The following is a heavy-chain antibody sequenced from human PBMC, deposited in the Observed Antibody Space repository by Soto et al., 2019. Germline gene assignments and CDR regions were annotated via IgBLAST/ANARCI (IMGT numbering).Heavy chain of an antibody. V-gene: IGHV1-8*01. CDR3: AREATRVAYYDFWSGYPKGWFDP. J-gene: IGHJ5*02. D-gene: IGHD3-3*01. CDR1: GYTFTSYD. CDR2: MNPNSGNT. Sequence: QVQLVQSGAEVKKPGASVKVSCKASGYTFTSYDINWVRQATGQGLEWMGWMNPNSGNTGYAQKFQGRVTMTRNTSISTAYVELSSLRSEDTAVYYCAREATRVAYYDFWSGYPKGWFDPWGQGTLVTVSS.